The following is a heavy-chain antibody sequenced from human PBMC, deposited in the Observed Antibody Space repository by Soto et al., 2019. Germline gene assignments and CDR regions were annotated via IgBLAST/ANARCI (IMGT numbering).Heavy chain of an antibody. D-gene: IGHD6-19*01. V-gene: IGHV3-30*18. Sequence: GGSLRLSCAASGFTFSSYGMHWVRRAPGKGLEWVAVISYDGSNKYYADSVKGRFTISRDNSKNTLYLQMNSLRAEDTAVYYCAKEHTPLSSGWYYFDYWGQGTLVTVSS. CDR1: GFTFSSYG. CDR3: AKEHTPLSSGWYYFDY. CDR2: ISYDGSNK. J-gene: IGHJ4*02.